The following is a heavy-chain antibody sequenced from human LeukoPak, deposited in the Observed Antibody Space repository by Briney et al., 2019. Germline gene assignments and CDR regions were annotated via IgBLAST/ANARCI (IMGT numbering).Heavy chain of an antibody. D-gene: IGHD6-19*01. Sequence: PSETLSLTCAVYGGSFSGYYWSWIRQPPGKELEWIGEINHSGSTNYNPSLKSRVTISVDTSKSQFSLKLSSVTAADTAVYYCARRIAVAGSNYFDYWGQGTLVTVSS. CDR1: GGSFSGYY. J-gene: IGHJ4*02. CDR3: ARRIAVAGSNYFDY. V-gene: IGHV4-34*01. CDR2: INHSGST.